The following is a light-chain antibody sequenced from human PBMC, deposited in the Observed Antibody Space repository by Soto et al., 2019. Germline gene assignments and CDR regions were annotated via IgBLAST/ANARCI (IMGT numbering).Light chain of an antibody. Sequence: DSQMTHSPSTLSASVGDTVTVTCLASQSVSGWLAWYQQKPGKAPKLLIYAASTLQSGVPSRFSGSGSGTEFTLTISSLQPEDFATYYCQQLNSYPLTFGGGTKVDIK. CDR1: QSVSGW. CDR2: AAS. CDR3: QQLNSYPLT. V-gene: IGKV1-5*01. J-gene: IGKJ4*01.